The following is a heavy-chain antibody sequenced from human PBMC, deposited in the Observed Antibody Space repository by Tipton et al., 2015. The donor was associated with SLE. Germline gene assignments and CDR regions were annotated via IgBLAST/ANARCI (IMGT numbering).Heavy chain of an antibody. CDR2: INHSGST. D-gene: IGHD6-19*01. J-gene: IGHJ4*02. CDR1: GGSFSGYY. Sequence: TLSLTCAVYGGSFSGYYWSWIRQPPGKGLEWIGEINHSGSTNSNPSLKSRVTISVDTSKNQFSLKLSSVTAADTAVYYCARAVAGNFDYWGQGTLVTVSS. V-gene: IGHV4-34*01. CDR3: ARAVAGNFDY.